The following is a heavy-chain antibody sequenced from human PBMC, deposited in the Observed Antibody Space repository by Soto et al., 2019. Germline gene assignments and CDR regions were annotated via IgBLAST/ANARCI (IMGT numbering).Heavy chain of an antibody. D-gene: IGHD3-9*01. CDR3: ARGYDILTGPLDY. Sequence: PSETLSLTCTVSGGSITSSSFYWGWIRQPPGKGLEWIGIIYYSGSTYYNPSLKSRVTISVDTSKSQFSLNLNSVTAADTAVYYCARGYDILTGPLDYWGQGTLVTVSS. J-gene: IGHJ4*02. CDR1: GGSITSSSFY. CDR2: IYYSGST. V-gene: IGHV4-39*01.